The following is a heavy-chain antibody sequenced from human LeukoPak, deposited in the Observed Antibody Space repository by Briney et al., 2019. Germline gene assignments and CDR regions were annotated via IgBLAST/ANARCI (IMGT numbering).Heavy chain of an antibody. CDR1: GFTFSSYW. V-gene: IGHV3-7*03. CDR2: INHNGSVN. D-gene: IGHD3-16*01. Sequence: PGGSLRLSCAASGFTFSSYWMNWARQAPGKGLEWVASINHNGSVNYYVDSVKGRFTISRDNAKNSLYLQMNNLRAEDTAVYFCARGGGLDVWGQGATVTVSS. CDR3: ARGGGLDV. J-gene: IGHJ6*02.